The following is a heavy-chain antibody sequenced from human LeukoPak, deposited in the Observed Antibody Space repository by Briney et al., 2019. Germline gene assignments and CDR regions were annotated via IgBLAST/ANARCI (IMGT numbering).Heavy chain of an antibody. CDR3: ARRVAWYFDY. CDR2: IGGAGRST. V-gene: IGHV3-23*01. J-gene: IGHJ4*02. Sequence: GGSLRLSCVASGFTFSSYAMNWVRQAPGKGLEWVSGIGGAGRSTYYVDSAKGRFTISRDNSKNTLYLQMNSLRPEDTAVYYCARRVAWYFDYWGQGSLVTVSS. CDR1: GFTFSSYA.